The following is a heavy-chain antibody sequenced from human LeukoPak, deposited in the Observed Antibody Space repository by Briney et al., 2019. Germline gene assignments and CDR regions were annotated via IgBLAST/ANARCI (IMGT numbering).Heavy chain of an antibody. D-gene: IGHD3-22*01. CDR1: GGSISSYY. CDR3: ARGFNYYDSSGYYYIDAFDI. J-gene: IGHJ3*02. V-gene: IGHV4-59*01. Sequence: PSETLSLTCTVSGGSISSYYWSWIRQPPGKVLEWIGYIYYSGSTNYNPSLKSRVTISVDTSKNQFSLKLSSVTAADTAVYYCARGFNYYDSSGYYYIDAFDIWGQGTMVTVSS. CDR2: IYYSGST.